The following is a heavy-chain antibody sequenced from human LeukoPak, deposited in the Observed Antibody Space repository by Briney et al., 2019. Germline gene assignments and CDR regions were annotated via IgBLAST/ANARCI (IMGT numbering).Heavy chain of an antibody. Sequence: GGSLRLSCVASGFTFSSYSMNWVRQAPGKGLEWVAVISYDGSNKYYADSVKGRFTISRDNSKNTLYLQMNSLRAEDTAVYYCARGPSGLADFDYWGQGTLVTVSS. CDR2: ISYDGSNK. CDR3: ARGPSGLADFDY. V-gene: IGHV3-30*03. J-gene: IGHJ4*02. CDR1: GFTFSSYS.